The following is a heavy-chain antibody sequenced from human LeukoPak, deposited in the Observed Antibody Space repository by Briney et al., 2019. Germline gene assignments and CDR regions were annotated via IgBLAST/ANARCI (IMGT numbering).Heavy chain of an antibody. CDR1: GDSISGFH. CDR3: ARRRVGDLTVGSDTWFDP. J-gene: IGHJ5*02. CDR2: ISDSGST. D-gene: IGHD2-15*01. V-gene: IGHV4-59*08. Sequence: SETLSLTCTVSGDSISGFHWSWIRQAPGKGLEWIGYISDSGSTNYNPSLQSRVTISVDTSKNQFSLKLSSVTASDTAVYYCARRRVGDLTVGSDTWFDPWGQGALVTVSS.